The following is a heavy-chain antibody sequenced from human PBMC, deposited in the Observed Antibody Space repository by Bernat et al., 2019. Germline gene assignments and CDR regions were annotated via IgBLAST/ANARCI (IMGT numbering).Heavy chain of an antibody. J-gene: IGHJ4*02. CDR1: GFTFGSSW. CDR2: IKQDGSEK. D-gene: IGHD1-7*01. CDR3: ARDVGTTSYFDS. V-gene: IGHV3-7*04. Sequence: EVQLVESGGGLVQPGGSLRLSCAASGFTFGSSWMTWVRQAPGKGLEWVANIKQDGSEKYYVDYVKGRFTISRDNAKNSLYLQMNSLRAEDTAVYYSARDVGTTSYFDSWGQGTLVTVSS.